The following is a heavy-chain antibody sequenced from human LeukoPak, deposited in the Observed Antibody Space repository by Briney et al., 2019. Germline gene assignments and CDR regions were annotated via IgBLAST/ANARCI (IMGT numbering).Heavy chain of an antibody. D-gene: IGHD3-22*01. Sequence: GGSLRLSCAASGFTFSSYSMNWVRQAPGKGLDWVSYISSSSSTIYYADSVKGRFTISRDNAKNSLYLQMNSLRDEDTAVYYCAGIDYYDSSGYVDYWGQGTLVTVSS. CDR3: AGIDYYDSSGYVDY. J-gene: IGHJ4*02. CDR2: ISSSSSTI. CDR1: GFTFSSYS. V-gene: IGHV3-48*02.